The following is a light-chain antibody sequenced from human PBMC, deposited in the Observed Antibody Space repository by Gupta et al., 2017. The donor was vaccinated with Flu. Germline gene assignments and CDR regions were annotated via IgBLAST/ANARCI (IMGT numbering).Light chain of an antibody. CDR3: QVWDERGDHLYV. CDR2: NNH. CDR1: NIESKS. V-gene: IGLV3-21*02. Sequence: SSALTQPPSASVPPRPTARITCGGNNIESKSVYWYYQKPGQAPLLVFYNNHDRPSGIPERFSGSNSGNTATLTISSVEAGDEADYYCQVWDERGDHLYVFGSGTKVTVL. J-gene: IGLJ1*01.